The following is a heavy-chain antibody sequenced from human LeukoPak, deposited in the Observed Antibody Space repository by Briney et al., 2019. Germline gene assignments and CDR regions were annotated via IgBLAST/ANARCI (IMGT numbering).Heavy chain of an antibody. CDR2: ISAYNGNT. V-gene: IGHV1-18*01. J-gene: IGHJ6*03. D-gene: IGHD6-13*01. CDR1: GYTLTELS. Sequence: GASVKVTCKVSGYTLTELSMHWVRQAPGQGLEWMGWISAYNGNTNYAQKLQGRVTMTTDTSTSTAYMELRSLRSDDTAVYYCARGFSSSWGAYYYYYMDVWGKGTTVTVSS. CDR3: ARGFSSSWGAYYYYYMDV.